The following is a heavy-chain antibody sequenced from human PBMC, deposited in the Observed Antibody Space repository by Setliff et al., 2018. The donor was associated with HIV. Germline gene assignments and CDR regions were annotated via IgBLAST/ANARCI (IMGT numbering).Heavy chain of an antibody. J-gene: IGHJ4*02. CDR2: VYYSGST. Sequence: TLSLTCSVSGGSISSSGYYWGWIRQHPGKGLDWIGRVYYSGSTDYNPSLQSRATLSIDTSKNQFSLKLTSVIAADTAIYYCARGPFVLRFLERLVYFDYWGQGKLVTVSS. CDR1: GGSISSSGYY. V-gene: IGHV4-31*02. D-gene: IGHD3-3*01. CDR3: ARGPFVLRFLERLVYFDY.